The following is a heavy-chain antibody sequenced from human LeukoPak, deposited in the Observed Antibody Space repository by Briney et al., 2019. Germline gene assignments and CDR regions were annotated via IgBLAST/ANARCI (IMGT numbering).Heavy chain of an antibody. J-gene: IGHJ3*02. CDR3: AGGGRDPRDAFDI. V-gene: IGHV3-53*01. CDR1: GFTVSSNY. CDR2: FHTGGTT. Sequence: GSLRLSCAASGFTVSSNYMTWVRQTPRTGLEWVSSFHTGGTTKYAYSVKGRFTISRDNSKNMLYVQMNSLRVEDTAVYYCAGGGRDPRDAFDIWGQGTMVTVSS. D-gene: IGHD1-26*01.